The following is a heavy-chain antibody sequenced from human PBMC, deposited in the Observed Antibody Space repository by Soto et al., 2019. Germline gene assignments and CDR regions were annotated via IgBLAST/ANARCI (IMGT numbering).Heavy chain of an antibody. CDR1: GYSFTSYW. Sequence: PGESLKISCKGSGYSFTSYWIGWVRQRPGKGLEWMGIIYPGDSDTRYSPSFQGQVTISADKSISTAYLQWSSLKASDTAMYYCATSRDILVVPAARIPSYGMDVWGQGTTVTVSS. CDR2: IYPGDSDT. J-gene: IGHJ6*02. V-gene: IGHV5-51*01. CDR3: ATSRDILVVPAARIPSYGMDV. D-gene: IGHD2-2*01.